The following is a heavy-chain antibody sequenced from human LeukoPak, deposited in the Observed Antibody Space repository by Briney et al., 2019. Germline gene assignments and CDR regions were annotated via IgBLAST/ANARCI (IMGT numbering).Heavy chain of an antibody. CDR1: GGTFSSYA. V-gene: IGHV1-8*03. J-gene: IGHJ6*03. Sequence: GASVKVSCKASGGTFSSYAINWVRQATGQGLEWMGWMNPNSGNTGYAQKFQGRVTITRNTSISTAYMELSSLRSEDTAVYYCARGEDVYYYYMDVWGKGTTVTVSS. CDR3: ARGEDVYYYYMDV. CDR2: MNPNSGNT.